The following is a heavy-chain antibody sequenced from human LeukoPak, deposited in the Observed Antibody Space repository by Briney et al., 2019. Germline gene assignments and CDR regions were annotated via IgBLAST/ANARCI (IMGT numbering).Heavy chain of an antibody. J-gene: IGHJ4*02. CDR2: SKNRARSYIT. V-gene: IGHV3-72*01. D-gene: IGHD1-26*01. CDR3: ASIRGTFGY. Sequence: GGSLRLSCAASGFTFSDHFLDWVRQAPGKGLEWIGRSKNRARSYITEYAASVQGRFTISRDDSKNSLYLQMSSLKTDDTAMYYCASIRGTFGYWGQGALVTVSS. CDR1: GFTFSDHF.